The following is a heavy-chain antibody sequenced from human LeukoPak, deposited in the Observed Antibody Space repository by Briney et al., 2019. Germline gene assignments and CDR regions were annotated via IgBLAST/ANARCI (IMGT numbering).Heavy chain of an antibody. CDR1: GFTFRSYE. CDR2: ISSSSNYI. Sequence: GGSLRLSCAASGFTFRSYEMNWVRQAPGKGLEWVSSISSSSNYIYYADSVKGRFTISRDNAKNSLYLQMNSLRAEDTAVYYCARDPSSGWYLKGWFDPWGQGTLVTVSS. CDR3: ARDPSSGWYLKGWFDP. D-gene: IGHD6-19*01. V-gene: IGHV3-21*01. J-gene: IGHJ5*02.